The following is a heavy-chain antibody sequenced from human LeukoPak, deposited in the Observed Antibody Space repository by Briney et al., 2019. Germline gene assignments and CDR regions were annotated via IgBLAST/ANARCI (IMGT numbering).Heavy chain of an antibody. CDR3: AREYITIFGVVIVPNHMDV. J-gene: IGHJ6*03. CDR2: INTNTGHP. V-gene: IGHV7-4-1*02. CDR1: GYTFTSYA. Sequence: ASVKVSCKASGYTFTSYAMGWVRQAPGHGLEGMGWINTNTGHPTYAQGFTGRFVFSLDTSVSTAYLQISSLKAEDTAVYYCAREYITIFGVVIVPNHMDVWGKGTTVTVSS. D-gene: IGHD3-3*01.